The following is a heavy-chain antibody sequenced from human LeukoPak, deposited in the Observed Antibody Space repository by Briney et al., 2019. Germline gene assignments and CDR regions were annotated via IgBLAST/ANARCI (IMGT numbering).Heavy chain of an antibody. Sequence: ASVKVSCKASGYTFTSYGISWVRQAPGQGLEWMGWISAYNGNTNYAQKLQGRVTMTTDTSTSTAYMELRSLRSDDTAVYYCARVQGTYGSGSYYPDYWGQGTLVTVSS. CDR2: ISAYNGNT. V-gene: IGHV1-18*01. J-gene: IGHJ4*02. CDR3: ARVQGTYGSGSYYPDY. D-gene: IGHD3-10*01. CDR1: GYTFTSYG.